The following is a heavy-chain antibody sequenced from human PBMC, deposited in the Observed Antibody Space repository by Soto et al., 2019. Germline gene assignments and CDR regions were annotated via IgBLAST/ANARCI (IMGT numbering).Heavy chain of an antibody. CDR1: GYTFTNHW. CDR2: INPSGDRA. Sequence: QAQLVQSGAEVKNPGASVKISCKASGYTFTNHWMHWVRQAPGQGLEWMGVINPSGDRASYAQRFQGRLRLTTDTSTSSVYMELSSLRLDNTAIYYCARDTSVFDLAWWFDPWGQGTLVNVAS. V-gene: IGHV1-46*01. J-gene: IGHJ5*02. CDR3: ARDTSVFDLAWWFDP. D-gene: IGHD3-10*01.